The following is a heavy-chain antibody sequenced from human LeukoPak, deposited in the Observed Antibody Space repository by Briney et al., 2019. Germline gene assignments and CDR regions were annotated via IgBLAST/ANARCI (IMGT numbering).Heavy chain of an antibody. J-gene: IGHJ4*02. CDR2: VNDSGGT. D-gene: IGHD3-22*01. V-gene: IGHV4-34*01. CDR3: TRYDSDTAMLDY. Sequence: SETLSLTCAVYIDSFTNYYWNWIRQTPGKGLEWIGEVNDSGGTNINPSLRSRVILSVDTSKNQFSLKLTSVTAADTAVYYCTRYDSDTAMLDYWGQGTLVTVSS. CDR1: IDSFTNYY.